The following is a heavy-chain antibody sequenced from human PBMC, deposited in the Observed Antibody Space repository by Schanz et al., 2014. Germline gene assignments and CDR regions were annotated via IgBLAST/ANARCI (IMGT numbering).Heavy chain of an antibody. CDR3: ARDGGRDGYNLAFDV. Sequence: EQLVESGGGLVQPGGSLRLSCAASGFRVITNYMTWVRQAPGKGLEWVSIMFPGGNTYYADSVKGRFTISRDNSKNTLLRQMNSMRAEDTAVYLCARDGGRDGYNLAFDVWGQGTLVTVSS. V-gene: IGHV3-66*01. D-gene: IGHD5-12*01. CDR2: MFPGGNT. CDR1: GFRVITNY. J-gene: IGHJ3*01.